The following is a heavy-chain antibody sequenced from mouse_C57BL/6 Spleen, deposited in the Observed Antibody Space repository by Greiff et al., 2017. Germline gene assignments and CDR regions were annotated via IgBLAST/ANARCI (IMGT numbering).Heavy chain of an antibody. CDR1: GYAFSSSW. CDR3: ARDSDSNPAWFAY. J-gene: IGHJ3*01. CDR2: IYPGDGDT. Sequence: VQLQESGPELVKPGASVKISCKASGYAFSSSWMNWVKQRPGKGLEWIGRIYPGDGDTNYNGKFKGKATLTADKSSSTAYMQLSSLTSEDSAVYFCARDSDSNPAWFAYWGQGTLVTVSA. D-gene: IGHD2-5*01. V-gene: IGHV1-82*01.